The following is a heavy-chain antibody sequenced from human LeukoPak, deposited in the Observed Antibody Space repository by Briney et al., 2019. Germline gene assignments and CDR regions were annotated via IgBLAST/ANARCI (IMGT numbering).Heavy chain of an antibody. CDR1: GFTFTEYY. CDR3: ARIYHFDTNGYGAYFDS. V-gene: IGHV1-2*02. CDR2: INPHSGGT. J-gene: IGHJ4*02. D-gene: IGHD3-22*01. Sequence: ASVKVSCKASGFTFTEYYIHWVRQAPGQGLEWMGWINPHSGGTNSAERFQDRFTMTRDTSVSTVYMELGRLRHDDTAIYYCARIYHFDTNGYGAYFDSWGQGTLLTVSS.